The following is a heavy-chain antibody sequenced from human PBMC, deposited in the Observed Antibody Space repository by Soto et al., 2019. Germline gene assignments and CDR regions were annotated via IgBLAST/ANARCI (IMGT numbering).Heavy chain of an antibody. Sequence: GSLRLSCAASGFTFSSYWMSWVRQAPGKGLEWVANIKQDGSEKYYVDSVKGRFTISRDNAKNSLYLQMNSLRAEDTAVYYCAREANYYGSVSYYGSYYYFLAFCGKGTTVTVSS. V-gene: IGHV3-7*01. CDR1: GFTFSSYW. D-gene: IGHD3-10*01. CDR3: AREANYYGSVSYYGSYYYFLAF. J-gene: IGHJ6*03. CDR2: IKQDGSEK.